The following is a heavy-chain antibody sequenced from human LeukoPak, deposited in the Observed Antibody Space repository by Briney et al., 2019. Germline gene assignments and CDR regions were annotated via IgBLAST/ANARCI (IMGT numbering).Heavy chain of an antibody. D-gene: IGHD4-17*01. CDR1: GYTFTSYG. J-gene: IGHJ5*02. CDR3: AINNDYGDRRGGWFDP. Sequence: GASVKVSCKASGYTFTSYGISWVRQAPGQGLEWMGWISAYNGNTNYAQKFQGWVTMTRDTSISTAYMELSRLRSDDTAVYYCAINNDYGDRRGGWFDPWGQGTLVTVSS. CDR2: ISAYNGNT. V-gene: IGHV1-18*01.